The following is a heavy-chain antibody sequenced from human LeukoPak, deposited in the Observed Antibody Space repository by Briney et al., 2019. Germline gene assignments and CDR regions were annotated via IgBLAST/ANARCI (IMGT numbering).Heavy chain of an antibody. CDR2: IKYDGTST. V-gene: IGHV3-74*01. Sequence: GGSLRLSCAASGFTFSNYWMHWVCHGPGKGLVWVSRIKYDGTSTGYADSVKGRFTISRGNAKSTVFLEMSSLRVEDTAVSSCARESGVGRLAHWGQGTMVTVSS. D-gene: IGHD3-3*01. CDR3: ARESGVGRLAH. CDR1: GFTFSNYW. J-gene: IGHJ4*02.